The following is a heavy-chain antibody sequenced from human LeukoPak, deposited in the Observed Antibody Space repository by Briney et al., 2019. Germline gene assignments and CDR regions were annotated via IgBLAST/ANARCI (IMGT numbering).Heavy chain of an antibody. CDR3: VRGGDGIYYYYGMDV. V-gene: IGHV4-59*01. D-gene: IGHD2-21*02. Sequence: SETLSLTCTVSGGSISSYYWSWIRQPPGKGLEWLGYIYYSGSTNYNPSLKSRVTISVDTSKNQFSLKLSSVTAADTAVYYCVRGGDGIYYYYGMDVWGQGTTVTVSS. CDR2: IYYSGST. CDR1: GGSISSYY. J-gene: IGHJ6*02.